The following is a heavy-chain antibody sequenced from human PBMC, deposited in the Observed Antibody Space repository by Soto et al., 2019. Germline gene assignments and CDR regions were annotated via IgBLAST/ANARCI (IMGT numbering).Heavy chain of an antibody. CDR1: GYTFTSYA. CDR3: ARLSTSSHIPGDY. CDR2: INAGNGNT. D-gene: IGHD2-2*01. V-gene: IGHV1-3*01. J-gene: IGHJ4*02. Sequence: ASVKVSCKDSGYTFTSYAMHWVRQAPGQRLEWMGWINAGNGNTKYSQKFQGRVTITRDTSASTAYMELSSLRSEDTAVYYCARLSTSSHIPGDYWGQGTLVTVSS.